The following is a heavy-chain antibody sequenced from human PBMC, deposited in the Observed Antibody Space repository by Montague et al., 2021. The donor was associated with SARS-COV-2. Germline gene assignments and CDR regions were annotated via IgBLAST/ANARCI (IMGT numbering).Heavy chain of an antibody. CDR2: IKQSGST. Sequence: SETLSLTCGVYGGSFGDDHWSWIRQPPGKGLELIGDIKQSGSTNXNPSLKIRVTISVDTSTTQFSLTLTSVTAADTAVYFCARGLLSVAMIVVVFTSASYYFDYWGQGAQVTVSS. CDR3: ARGLLSVAMIVVVFTSASYYFDY. J-gene: IGHJ4*02. V-gene: IGHV4-34*01. D-gene: IGHD3-22*01. CDR1: GGSFGDDH.